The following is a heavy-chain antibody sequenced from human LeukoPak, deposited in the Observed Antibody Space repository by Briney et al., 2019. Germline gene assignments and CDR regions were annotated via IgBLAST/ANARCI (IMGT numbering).Heavy chain of an antibody. CDR1: GFTFSSYA. J-gene: IGHJ6*02. D-gene: IGHD4-11*01. CDR2: ISYDGSNK. CDR3: ARDQTVTTERYNYYYYYGMDV. Sequence: QPGRSLRLSCAASGFTFSSYAMHWVRQAPGKGLERVAVISYDGSNKYYADSVKGRFTISRDKSKNTLYLQMNSLRAEDTAVYYCARDQTVTTERYNYYYYYGMDVWGQGTTVTVSS. V-gene: IGHV3-30-3*01.